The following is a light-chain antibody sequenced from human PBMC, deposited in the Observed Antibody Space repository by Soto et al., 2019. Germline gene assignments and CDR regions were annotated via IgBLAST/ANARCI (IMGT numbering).Light chain of an antibody. CDR1: QSVSSSY. V-gene: IGKV3-20*01. CDR2: GAS. CDR3: EQYGSSPMVR. Sequence: EIVLTQSPGTLSLSPGERATLSCRASQSVSSSYLAWYQQKPGQAPRLLIYGASSRATGIPDRFSGSGSGTDFTLTISRLEPEDCAVYYCEQYGSSPMVRVGGGTKVEIK. J-gene: IGKJ4*01.